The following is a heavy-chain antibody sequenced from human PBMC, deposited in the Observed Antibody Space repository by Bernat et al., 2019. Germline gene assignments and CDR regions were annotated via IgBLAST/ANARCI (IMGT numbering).Heavy chain of an antibody. J-gene: IGHJ6*02. CDR3: ARLPTSYDFWSGYYPDYYGMDV. CDR2: INSDGSST. V-gene: IGHV3-74*01. CDR1: GFTFSSYW. Sequence: VQLVESGGGLVQPGGSLRLSCAASGFTFSSYWMHWVRQAPGKGLVWVSRINSDGSSTSYADSVKGRFTISRDNAKNTLYLQMNSLRAEDTAVYYCARLPTSYDFWSGYYPDYYGMDVWGQGTTVTVSS. D-gene: IGHD3-3*01.